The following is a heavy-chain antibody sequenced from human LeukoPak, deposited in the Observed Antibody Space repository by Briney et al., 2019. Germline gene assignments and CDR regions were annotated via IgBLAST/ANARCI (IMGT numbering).Heavy chain of an antibody. CDR3: ARALGYCSGGSCPTAFDI. V-gene: IGHV1-69*06. CDR2: IIPIFGTA. J-gene: IGHJ3*02. D-gene: IGHD2-15*01. Sequence: SVKVSCKASGGTFSSYAISWVRQAPGQGLEWMGGIIPIFGTANYAQKLQGRVTITADKSTSTAYMELSSLRSEDTAVYYCARALGYCSGGSCPTAFDIWGQGTMVTVPS. CDR1: GGTFSSYA.